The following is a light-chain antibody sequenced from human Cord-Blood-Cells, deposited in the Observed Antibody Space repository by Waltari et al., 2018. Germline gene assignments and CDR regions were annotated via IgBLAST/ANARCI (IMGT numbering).Light chain of an antibody. V-gene: IGKV1-39*01. Sequence: DIQMTQSPSSLSASVGDRVTITCRASQSISSDLNWYQQKPGKAPKPLIYAASSLQSGVPSRFSVSGSGTDFTLTISSLQPEDFATYYCQQSYSTPQTFGQGTKVEIK. CDR1: QSISSD. CDR2: AAS. CDR3: QQSYSTPQT. J-gene: IGKJ1*01.